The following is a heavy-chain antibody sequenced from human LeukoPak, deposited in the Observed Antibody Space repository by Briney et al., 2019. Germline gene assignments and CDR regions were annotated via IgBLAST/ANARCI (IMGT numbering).Heavy chain of an antibody. CDR3: AKGLGELSFIVDY. J-gene: IGHJ4*02. V-gene: IGHV3-11*01. CDR2: ISSSGSTI. Sequence: PGGSLRLSCVASGFTFSDYYMSWIRQAPGKGLEWVSYISSSGSTIYYADSVKGRFTISRDNAKNSLHLQMNSLRAEDTAVYFCAKGLGELSFIVDYWGQGTLVTVSS. CDR1: GFTFSDYY. D-gene: IGHD3-16*02.